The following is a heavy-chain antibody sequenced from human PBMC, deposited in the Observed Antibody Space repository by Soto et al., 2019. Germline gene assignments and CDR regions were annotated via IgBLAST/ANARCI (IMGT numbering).Heavy chain of an antibody. CDR3: ARDSGWYCSGGGCYGVDY. V-gene: IGHV4-59*01. CDR2: IYYSGST. CDR1: GGSISSYY. J-gene: IGHJ4*02. D-gene: IGHD2-15*01. Sequence: SETLSLTCTVSGGSISSYYWSWIRQPPGKGLEWIGYIYYSGSTNYNPSLKSRVTISVDTSKNQFSLKLSSVTAADTAVYYCARDSGWYCSGGGCYGVDYWGQGTLVTVS.